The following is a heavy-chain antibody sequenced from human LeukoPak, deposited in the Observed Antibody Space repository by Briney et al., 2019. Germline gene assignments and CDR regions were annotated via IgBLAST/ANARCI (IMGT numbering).Heavy chain of an antibody. D-gene: IGHD4-17*01. CDR3: ARQLYGSDY. J-gene: IGHJ4*02. CDR1: GVSFSTYY. V-gene: IGHV4-34*01. CDR2: VNHSGYT. Sequence: SETLSLTCAVSGVSFSTYYWSWIRQSPEKGLEWIGEVNHSGYTNYNPPLKSRVTISVDTSRNQFSLKLNSVTAADTAVYYCARQLYGSDYWGQGTLVTVSS.